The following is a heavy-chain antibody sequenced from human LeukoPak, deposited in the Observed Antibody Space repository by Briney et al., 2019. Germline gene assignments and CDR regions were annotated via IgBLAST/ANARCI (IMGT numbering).Heavy chain of an antibody. CDR3: ARAKYSSGWYEREGNPLDC. V-gene: IGHV3-74*01. D-gene: IGHD6-19*01. J-gene: IGHJ4*02. Sequence: GGSLRLSCAASGFTFSSYWMHWVRQAPGKGLVWVSRINSDGSSTSYADSVKGRFTISRDNAKNTLYLQMNSLRAEDTAVYYCARAKYSSGWYEREGNPLDCWGQGTLVTVSS. CDR1: GFTFSSYW. CDR2: INSDGSST.